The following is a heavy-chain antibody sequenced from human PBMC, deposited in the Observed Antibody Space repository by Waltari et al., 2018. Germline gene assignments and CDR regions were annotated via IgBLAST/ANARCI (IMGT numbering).Heavy chain of an antibody. V-gene: IGHV1-2*06. CDR3: ARDLIAMAGTGLDY. J-gene: IGHJ4*02. Sequence: QVHLMHSGAEVKKPGASVKVSCKASGYTFSDYYMHWVRQAPGQWFEWVGLINPNSVYTHYAQKFQGRVTMTRATSINPAYMELSSLRSDDTAVYYCARDLIAMAGTGLDYWGQGPLVTVSS. CDR2: INPNSVYT. D-gene: IGHD6-19*01. CDR1: GYTFSDYY.